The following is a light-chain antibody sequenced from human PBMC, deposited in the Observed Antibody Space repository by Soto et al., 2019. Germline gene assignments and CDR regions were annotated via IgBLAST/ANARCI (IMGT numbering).Light chain of an antibody. J-gene: IGKJ1*01. V-gene: IGKV1-6*01. CDR1: QDIRNT. Sequence: AIQMTQSPSSLSASVGDRVAISCRASQDIRNTLAWYQQKPGEAPKLLIFAASNLQSGVPSRFSGSGSVTDFTLAITGLQPEDFATYYCQQYDSYSSGPFGQGTKV. CDR3: QQYDSYSSGP. CDR2: AAS.